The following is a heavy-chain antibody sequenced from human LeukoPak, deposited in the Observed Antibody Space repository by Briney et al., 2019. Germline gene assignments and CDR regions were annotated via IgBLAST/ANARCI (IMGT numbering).Heavy chain of an antibody. CDR1: GFTFSDHY. J-gene: IGHJ4*02. Sequence: PGGSLRLSCVASGFTFSDHYMSWVRLSPGKGLEWLSYITSSGSTTDYADSVKGRFAISRDNAKNSMFLQMNSLRPEDTAVYYCARDPDYGDPEWGQGTLVTVSS. CDR2: ITSSGSTT. D-gene: IGHD4-17*01. CDR3: ARDPDYGDPE. V-gene: IGHV3-11*01.